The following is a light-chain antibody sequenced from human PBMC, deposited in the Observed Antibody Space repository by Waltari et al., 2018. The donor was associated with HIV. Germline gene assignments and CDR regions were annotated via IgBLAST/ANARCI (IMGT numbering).Light chain of an antibody. CDR2: EVS. J-gene: IGLJ2*01. CDR1: SSDVGGYNY. Sequence: QSALTQPPSASGSPGQSVTISCTRTSSDVGGYNYVSWYQQHPGKAPKLMIYEVSKRPSGVPDRCSGSKSGNTASLTVSGLQAEDEADYYCSSYAGSNNLLFGGGTKLTVL. CDR3: SSYAGSNNLL. V-gene: IGLV2-8*01.